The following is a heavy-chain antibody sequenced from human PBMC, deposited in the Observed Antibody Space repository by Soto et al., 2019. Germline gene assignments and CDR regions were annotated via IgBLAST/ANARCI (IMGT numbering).Heavy chain of an antibody. CDR1: RVAFSKFI. J-gene: IGHJ6*02. CDR3: AKVRYSSPMGYYYGMDV. CDR2: IIPIFGTA. V-gene: IGHV1-69*13. D-gene: IGHD6-19*01. Sequence: SVKVSCKASRVAFSKFIVTWVRQAPGHGLEWVGGIIPIFGTANYAQKFQGRVTITADESTSTSYMEVNNLRSEDTAVYYCAKVRYSSPMGYYYGMDVWGQGTTVTVSS.